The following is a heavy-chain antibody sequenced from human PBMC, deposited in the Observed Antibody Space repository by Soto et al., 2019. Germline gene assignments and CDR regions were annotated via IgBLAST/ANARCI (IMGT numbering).Heavy chain of an antibody. Sequence: QVQLVQSGAEVKKPGSSMKVSCKASGGTFSSYTISWVRQAPGQGLEWMGRIIPILGIANYAQKFQGRVTITADKSTSTAYMELSSLRSEDTVMYYCARNYGDYSCDYWGQGTLVTGSS. J-gene: IGHJ4*02. CDR1: GGTFSSYT. CDR3: ARNYGDYSCDY. CDR2: IIPILGIA. D-gene: IGHD4-17*01. V-gene: IGHV1-69*02.